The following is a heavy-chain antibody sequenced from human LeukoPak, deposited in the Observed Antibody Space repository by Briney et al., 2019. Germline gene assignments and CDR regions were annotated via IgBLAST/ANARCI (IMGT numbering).Heavy chain of an antibody. V-gene: IGHV4-38-2*02. CDR3: ARHYCSSTSCYSGWFDP. J-gene: IGHJ5*02. Sequence: KPSETLSLTCTVSGGSISSYYWGWIRQPPGKGLEWIGSIYHSGSTYYNPSLKSRVTISVDTSKNQFSLKLSSVTAADTAVYYCARHYCSSTSCYSGWFDPWGQGTLVTVSS. D-gene: IGHD2-2*01. CDR2: IYHSGST. CDR1: GGSISSYY.